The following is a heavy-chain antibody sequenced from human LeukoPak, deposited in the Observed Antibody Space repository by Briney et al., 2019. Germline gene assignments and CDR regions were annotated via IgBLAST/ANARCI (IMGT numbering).Heavy chain of an antibody. J-gene: IGHJ5*01. D-gene: IGHD2-21*02. CDR3: TKGDCGDDCYFIGS. CDR1: GFSFSNYA. Sequence: GGSLRLFCGASGFSFSNYAKMWVRRAPGKGVGWGPGISGTGRRTFYADSGKGRFTTSRDNAKNTLYLQMNSLSAEDTAVYYCTKGDCGDDCYFIGSWGHGVLVTVSS. V-gene: IGHV3-23*01. CDR2: ISGTGRRT.